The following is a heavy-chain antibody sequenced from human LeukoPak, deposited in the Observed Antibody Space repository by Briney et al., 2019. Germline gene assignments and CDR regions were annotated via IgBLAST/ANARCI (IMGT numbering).Heavy chain of an antibody. CDR2: IRYDGSNK. J-gene: IGHJ4*02. D-gene: IGHD6-19*01. CDR1: GFTFSSYA. Sequence: GGSLRLSCAASGFTFSSYAMHWVRQAPGKGLKWVAFIRYDGSNKYYADSVKGRFTISRDNSKNTLYLQMNTLRAEDTAVYYCARPKYTSGWFRSYFNYWGQGTLVTVSS. CDR3: ARPKYTSGWFRSYFNY. V-gene: IGHV3-30*02.